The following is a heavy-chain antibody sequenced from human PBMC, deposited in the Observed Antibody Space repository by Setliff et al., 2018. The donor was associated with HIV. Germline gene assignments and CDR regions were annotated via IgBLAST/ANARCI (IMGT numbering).Heavy chain of an antibody. CDR3: AKHLSPGSGWYSKARGMDV. CDR1: GYTFSNYC. CDR2: IYPGNSDT. V-gene: IGHV5-51*01. J-gene: IGHJ6*02. Sequence: PVESLKISCKDSGYTFSNYCIAWVRQMPGKGLEWMGIIYPGNSDTTYSPSFQGQVTISADKSISTAYLQWSSLKASDTAMYYCAKHLSPGSGWYSKARGMDVWGQGTTVTVSS. D-gene: IGHD6-19*01.